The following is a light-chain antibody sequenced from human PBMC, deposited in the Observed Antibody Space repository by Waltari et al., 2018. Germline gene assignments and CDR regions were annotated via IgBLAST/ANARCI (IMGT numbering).Light chain of an antibody. CDR2: GAS. CDR3: QHYVRLPAT. Sequence: EIVLTQSPCTLSLSPGQRATLSCRASQSVSRTVAWYQQKPGQAPRLLIYGASTRATGIPERFSGGGSGTDFSLTISRLEPEDFAVYYCQHYVRLPATFGQGTKVEIK. V-gene: IGKV3-20*01. J-gene: IGKJ1*01. CDR1: QSVSRTV.